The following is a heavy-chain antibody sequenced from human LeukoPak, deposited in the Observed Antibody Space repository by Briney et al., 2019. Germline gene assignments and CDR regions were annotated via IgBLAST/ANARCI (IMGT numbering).Heavy chain of an antibody. CDR1: GFTFSSYG. V-gene: IGHV3-30*18. CDR3: ANSYDSPPDAFDI. Sequence: GGSLRLSCAASGFTFSSYGMHWVRQAPGKGLEWVAVISYDGSNKYYADSVKGRFTISRDNSKNTLYLQMNSLRAEDTAVYYCANSYDSPPDAFDIWGQGTMVTVSS. J-gene: IGHJ3*02. CDR2: ISYDGSNK. D-gene: IGHD3-22*01.